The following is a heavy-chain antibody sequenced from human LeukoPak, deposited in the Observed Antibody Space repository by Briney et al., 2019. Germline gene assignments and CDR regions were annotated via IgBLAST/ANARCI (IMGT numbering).Heavy chain of an antibody. D-gene: IGHD2-2*01. CDR3: ARESGYCSSTSCSYYFDY. CDR2: ISGSGGST. V-gene: IGHV3-23*01. Sequence: PGGSLRLSCAASGFTFSSYAMSWVRQAPGKGLEWVSAISGSGGSTYYADSVKGRFTISGDNSKNTLYLQMNSLRAEDTAVYYCARESGYCSSTSCSYYFDYWGQGTLVTVSS. CDR1: GFTFSSYA. J-gene: IGHJ4*02.